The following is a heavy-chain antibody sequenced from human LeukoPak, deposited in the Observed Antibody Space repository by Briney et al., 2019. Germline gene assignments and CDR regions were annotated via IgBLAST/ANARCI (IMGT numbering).Heavy chain of an antibody. D-gene: IGHD2-15*01. Sequence: GGSLRLSCAASGFTFSSYNMNWVRQAPGKGLEWVSYISSSSSTIYYADSVKGRFTISKDNAKNSLYLQMNSLRAEDTAVYYCARDRTRYCSGGSCYSSYGMDVWGQGTTVTVSS. V-gene: IGHV3-48*01. CDR2: ISSSSSTI. J-gene: IGHJ6*02. CDR1: GFTFSSYN. CDR3: ARDRTRYCSGGSCYSSYGMDV.